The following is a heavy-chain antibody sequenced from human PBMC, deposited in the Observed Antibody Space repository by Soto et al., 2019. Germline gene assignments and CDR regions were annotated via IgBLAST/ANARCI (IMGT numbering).Heavy chain of an antibody. CDR3: ARRRGRCSDGVCYSWWFDP. CDR2: VFLGDSDA. J-gene: IGHJ5*02. V-gene: IGHV5-51*01. Sequence: EFLKSSGEGSGCTFSNQGIGWVRHTPDKGLAWIGFVFLGDSDARYSPAFQGQVTMSADRSSTYLQWSSLKASDTGIYYCARRRGRCSDGVCYSWWFDPWGQGTRVTVSS. D-gene: IGHD2-8*01. CDR1: GCTFSNQG.